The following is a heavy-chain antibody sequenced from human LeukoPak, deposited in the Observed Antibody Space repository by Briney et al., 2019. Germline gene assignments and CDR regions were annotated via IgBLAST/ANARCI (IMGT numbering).Heavy chain of an antibody. Sequence: ASVKVSCKASGYTFTSYYMHWVRQAPGQGLEWMGMINSSGGSTSYAQKFQGRVTMTRDTSTSTVYMELSSLRSEDTAVYSCARERWLEGTDFDYWGQGTLVTVSS. CDR3: ARERWLEGTDFDY. J-gene: IGHJ4*02. CDR2: INSSGGST. D-gene: IGHD5-18*01. CDR1: GYTFTSYY. V-gene: IGHV1-46*01.